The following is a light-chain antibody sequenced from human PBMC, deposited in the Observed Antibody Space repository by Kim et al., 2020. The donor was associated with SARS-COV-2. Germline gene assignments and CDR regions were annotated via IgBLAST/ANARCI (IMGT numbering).Light chain of an antibody. CDR1: NSNFGSNP. CDR2: HNN. J-gene: IGLJ3*02. V-gene: IGLV1-44*01. Sequence: GQRVTISCSGSNSNFGSNPVNWYQQLPGTAPKVLIYHNNQRPSGVPDRFSGSKSGTSVFLAISGLQSDDEAHYYCASWDDSLNGVVFGGGTQLTV. CDR3: ASWDDSLNGVV.